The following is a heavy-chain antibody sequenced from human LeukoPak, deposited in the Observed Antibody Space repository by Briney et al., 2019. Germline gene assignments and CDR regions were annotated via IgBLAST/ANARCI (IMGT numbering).Heavy chain of an antibody. V-gene: IGHV1-8*03. CDR2: MNPNSGNT. D-gene: IGHD6-19*01. J-gene: IGHJ4*02. Sequence: ASVKVSCKASGYTFTSYDINWVRQATGQGLEWMGWMNPNSGNTGYAQKFQGRVTITRNSSISTVYMELSSLRSEDTAVYYCARVRGLVLRRVFDYWGQGTLVTVSS. CDR1: GYTFTSYD. CDR3: ARVRGLVLRRVFDY.